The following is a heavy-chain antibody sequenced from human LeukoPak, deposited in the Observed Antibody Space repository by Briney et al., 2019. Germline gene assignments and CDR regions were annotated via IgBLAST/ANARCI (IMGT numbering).Heavy chain of an antibody. CDR2: ISGSGGST. CDR3: AKAYYGSGSYYAEYFQH. V-gene: IGHV3-23*01. CDR1: GFTLSSYA. D-gene: IGHD3-10*01. J-gene: IGHJ1*01. Sequence: GGSLRLSCAASGFTLSSYAMSWVRQAPGKGLEWVSAISGSGGSTYYADSVKGRFTIYRDNSKNTLYLQMNSLRAEDTAVYYCAKAYYGSGSYYAEYFQHWGQGTLVTVSS.